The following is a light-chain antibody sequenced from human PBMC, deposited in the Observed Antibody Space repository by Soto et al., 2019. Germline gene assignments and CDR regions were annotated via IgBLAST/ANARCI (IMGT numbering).Light chain of an antibody. V-gene: IGLV2-14*01. CDR3: SSSRTGGPFV. CDR1: RSDVGGYNY. CDR2: EVS. J-gene: IGLJ1*01. Sequence: QSVLTQPASVSWSPGQSIAISCTGTRSDVGGYNYVSLYQQLPGKAPKLLISEVSNRPSGVSHRFSGSKSGNTASLTISGLQAEDEADYYCSSSRTGGPFVFGTGTKVTVL.